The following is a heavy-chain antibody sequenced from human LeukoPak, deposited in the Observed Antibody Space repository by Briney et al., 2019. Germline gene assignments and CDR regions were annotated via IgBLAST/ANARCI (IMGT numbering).Heavy chain of an antibody. Sequence: ASVKVSCXASGYTFTSYGISWVRQAPGQGLEWMGWINPNSGGTNYAQKFQGRVTMTRDTSISTAYMELSRLRSDDTAVYYCARVHYDFWSGYRPKNYYYMDVWGKGTTVTVSS. V-gene: IGHV1-2*02. J-gene: IGHJ6*03. CDR2: INPNSGGT. D-gene: IGHD3-3*01. CDR1: GYTFTSYG. CDR3: ARVHYDFWSGYRPKNYYYMDV.